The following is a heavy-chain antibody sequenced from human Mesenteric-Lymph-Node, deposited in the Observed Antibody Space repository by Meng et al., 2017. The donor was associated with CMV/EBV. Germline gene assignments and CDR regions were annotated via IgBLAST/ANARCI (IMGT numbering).Heavy chain of an antibody. CDR1: GFTFSFYD. D-gene: IGHD1-14*01. CDR3: ARLPELRSYYFDY. CDR2: ISSSSSYI. V-gene: IGHV3-21*01. J-gene: IGHJ4*02. Sequence: GESLKISCAASGFTFSFYDMTWVRQAPGRGLEWVSSISSSSSYIYYADSVKGRFTVSRDNAKNSLFLQMNSLRAEDTAVYYCARLPELRSYYFDYWGQGTLVTVSS.